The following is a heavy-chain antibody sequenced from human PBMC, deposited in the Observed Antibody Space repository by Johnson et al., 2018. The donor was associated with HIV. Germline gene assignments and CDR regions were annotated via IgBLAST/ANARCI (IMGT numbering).Heavy chain of an antibody. CDR2: IGGSGGST. Sequence: VQLVESGGGLVQPGGSLRLSCAASGITFSSYAMTWVRQAPGKGLEWVSGIGGSGGSTYYSDSVKGRFTISRDNSENTLYLQMNSLRAEDTAVYYCAKIIGYSSGLEIWGQGTMVTVSS. D-gene: IGHD6-19*01. CDR3: AKIIGYSSGLEI. CDR1: GITFSSYA. V-gene: IGHV3-23*04. J-gene: IGHJ3*02.